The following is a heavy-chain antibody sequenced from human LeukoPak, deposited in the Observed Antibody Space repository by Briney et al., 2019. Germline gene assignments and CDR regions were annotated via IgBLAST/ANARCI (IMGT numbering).Heavy chain of an antibody. CDR3: TRMTTGHDY. J-gene: IGHJ4*02. D-gene: IGHD1-14*01. Sequence: PSETLSLTCAVSGVSFNDYYWSWVRQSPGKGLEWIGEINHSGYTKDSPSLKSRVTISIDTSRKQFSLNLRSVTVADTAVYYCTRMTTGHDYWGQGTLVTVSS. V-gene: IGHV4-34*01. CDR2: INHSGYT. CDR1: GVSFNDYY.